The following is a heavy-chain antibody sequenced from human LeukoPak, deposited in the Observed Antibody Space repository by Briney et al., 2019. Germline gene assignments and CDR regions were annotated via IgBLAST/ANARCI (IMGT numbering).Heavy chain of an antibody. V-gene: IGHV3-7*03. Sequence: GGSLRLSCAASGFTFSSYWMSWVRQAPGKGLEWVANIKQDGSEKYYVDSVKGRFTISRDNAKNSLYLQMNSLRAEDTAVYYCAKEDDYGDPTFDYWGQGTLVTVSS. J-gene: IGHJ4*02. CDR3: AKEDDYGDPTFDY. D-gene: IGHD4-17*01. CDR2: IKQDGSEK. CDR1: GFTFSSYW.